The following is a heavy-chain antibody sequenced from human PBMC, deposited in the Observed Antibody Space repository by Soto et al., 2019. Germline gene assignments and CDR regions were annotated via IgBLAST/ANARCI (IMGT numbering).Heavy chain of an antibody. CDR3: ARGVGDSSGYYYVPDYYYYGMDV. Sequence: VSCKASGYTFTSYGISWVRQAPGQGLEWMGWISAYNGNTNYAQKLQGRDTMTTDTSTSTAYMELRGLRSDDTAVYYCARGVGDSSGYYYVPDYYYYGMDVWGQGTTVTVSS. CDR1: GYTFTSYG. V-gene: IGHV1-18*01. J-gene: IGHJ6*02. D-gene: IGHD3-22*01. CDR2: ISAYNGNT.